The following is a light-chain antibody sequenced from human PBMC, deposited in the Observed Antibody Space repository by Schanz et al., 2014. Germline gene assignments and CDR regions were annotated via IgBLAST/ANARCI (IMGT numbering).Light chain of an antibody. CDR3: LQNSNYPWT. Sequence: IQLTQSPSSLSASVGDRVTITCRASQGISSYLAWSQQKPGKAPKLLIYPASTLQSGVPQRLSGGGSGTDFTLTISSLQPEDFATYYCLQNSNYPWTFGQGTKVEL. J-gene: IGKJ1*01. V-gene: IGKV1-9*01. CDR1: QGISSY. CDR2: PAS.